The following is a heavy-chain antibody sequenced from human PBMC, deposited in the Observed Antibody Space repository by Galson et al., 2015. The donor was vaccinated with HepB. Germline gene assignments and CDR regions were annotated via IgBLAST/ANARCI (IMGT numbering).Heavy chain of an antibody. CDR1: GYTFTSYA. Sequence: SVKVSCKASGYTFTSYAMHWLRQAPGQRLEWMGWINPGNGNTKYSQKFQGTVTITRAPSASTAYMELSSLRSEDTAVYYCARDVRLLWFGESYYFAYWGQGTLVTVSS. D-gene: IGHD3-10*01. CDR2: INPGNGNT. CDR3: ARDVRLLWFGESYYFAY. J-gene: IGHJ4*02. V-gene: IGHV1-3*01.